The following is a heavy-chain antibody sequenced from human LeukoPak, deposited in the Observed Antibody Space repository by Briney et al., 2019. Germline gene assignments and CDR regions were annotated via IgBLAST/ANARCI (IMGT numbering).Heavy chain of an antibody. V-gene: IGHV3-30-3*01. J-gene: IGHJ4*02. CDR1: GFTFSSYA. D-gene: IGHD1-26*01. Sequence: GGSLRLSCAASGFTFSSYAMHWVRQAPGKGLEWVAVISYDGSNKYYADSVKGRFTISRDNSKNTLYLQMNGLRAEDTAVYYCARDPTLVGATGDYWGQGTLVTVSS. CDR2: ISYDGSNK. CDR3: ARDPTLVGATGDY.